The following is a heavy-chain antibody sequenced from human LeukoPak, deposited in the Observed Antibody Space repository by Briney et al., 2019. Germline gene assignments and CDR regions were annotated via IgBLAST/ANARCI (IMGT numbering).Heavy chain of an antibody. CDR1: GFTFSSYW. J-gene: IGHJ4*02. D-gene: IGHD6-13*01. Sequence: GGSLRLSCAASGFTFSSYWMSWVRQAPGKGLEWVSNIKQDGSEKYYVDSVKGRFTISRDNAKNSLYLQMNSLRAEDTAVYYCARESSIAAAGSTHTFDYWGQGTLVTVSS. V-gene: IGHV3-7*01. CDR2: IKQDGSEK. CDR3: ARESSIAAAGSTHTFDY.